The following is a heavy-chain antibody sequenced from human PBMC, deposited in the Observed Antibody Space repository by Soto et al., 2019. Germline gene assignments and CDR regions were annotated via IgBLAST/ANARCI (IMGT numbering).Heavy chain of an antibody. D-gene: IGHD3-3*01. CDR2: IDAGNGNT. CDR3: AREPLLGGYYTDYYYGMDV. CDR1: GYTFTSYA. Sequence: ASVKVSCKASGYTFTSYAMHWVRQAPGQRLEWMGWIDAGNGNTKYSQKFQGRVTITRDTSASTAYMELSSLRSEDTAVYYCAREPLLGGYYTDYYYGMDVWGQGTTVTVSS. V-gene: IGHV1-3*01. J-gene: IGHJ6*02.